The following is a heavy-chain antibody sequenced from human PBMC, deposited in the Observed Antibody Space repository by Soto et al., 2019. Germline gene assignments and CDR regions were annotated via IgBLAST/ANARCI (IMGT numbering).Heavy chain of an antibody. Sequence: PSETLSLTCTVSGGSISSYYWSWIRQPAGKGLEWIGRIYTSGSTNYNPSLKSRVTMSVDTSKNQFSLKLSSVTAADTAVYYCARDRTYSSRSAGWFDPWGQGTLVTVSS. CDR3: ARDRTYSSRSAGWFDP. CDR1: GGSISSYY. D-gene: IGHD6-13*01. J-gene: IGHJ5*02. CDR2: IYTSGST. V-gene: IGHV4-4*07.